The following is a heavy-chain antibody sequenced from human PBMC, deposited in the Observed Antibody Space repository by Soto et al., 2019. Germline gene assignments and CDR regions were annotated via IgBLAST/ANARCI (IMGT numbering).Heavy chain of an antibody. CDR1: GGSFSGYY. V-gene: IGHV4-34*01. Sequence: SETLSLTCAVYGGSFSGYYWSWVRQPPGKGLEWIGEINNGGSSNYNPSLKSRGSMSVGTSNNQFSLKLTSVTAADTAVYYCARGRGDGYNQNWYFDLWGRGTLVTVLL. D-gene: IGHD3-10*01. J-gene: IGHJ2*01. CDR2: INNGGSS. CDR3: ARGRGDGYNQNWYFDL.